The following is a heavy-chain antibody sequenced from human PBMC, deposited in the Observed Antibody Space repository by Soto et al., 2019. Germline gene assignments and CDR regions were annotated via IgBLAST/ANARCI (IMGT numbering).Heavy chain of an antibody. D-gene: IGHD6-13*01. V-gene: IGHV3-21*01. CDR3: ARGSCSSSWYQNFDY. J-gene: IGHJ4*02. Sequence: PGGSLRLSCAASGFTFSSYSMNWVRQAPGKGLEWVSSISSSSSYIYYADSVKGRFTISRDNAKNSLYLQMNSLRAEDTAVYYCARGSCSSSWYQNFDYWGQGTLVTVSS. CDR1: GFTFSSYS. CDR2: ISSSSSYI.